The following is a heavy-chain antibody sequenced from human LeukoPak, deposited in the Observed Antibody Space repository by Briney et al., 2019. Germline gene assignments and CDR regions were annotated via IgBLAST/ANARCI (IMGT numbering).Heavy chain of an antibody. CDR2: IHYRGST. CDR1: GGSISSSSYY. Sequence: SETLSLTCTVSGGSISSSSYYWGWIRQPPGKGLEWIGSIHYRGSTYYTSSLKSRVIISVDASENQFSLKLTSATAADTAVYYCATDSDNTGLQGFDPWGQGTLVTVSS. D-gene: IGHD2-8*02. J-gene: IGHJ5*02. CDR3: ATDSDNTGLQGFDP. V-gene: IGHV4-39*02.